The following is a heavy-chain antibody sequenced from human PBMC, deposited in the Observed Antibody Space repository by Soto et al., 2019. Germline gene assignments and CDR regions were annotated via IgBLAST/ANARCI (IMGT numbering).Heavy chain of an antibody. V-gene: IGHV1-3*05. CDR2: INAGNGNT. CDR3: VSESYGGEFAY. CDR1: GYTFTSYA. D-gene: IGHD4-17*01. J-gene: IGHJ4*02. Sequence: QVQLVQSGAEEKKPGASVKVSCKASGYTFTSYAMHWVRQAPGQRLEWMGWINAGNGNTKYSQKFQGRVTITRDTSASTAYMERSRLRSEDTAVHYCVSESYGGEFAYWGQGTRVTVSS.